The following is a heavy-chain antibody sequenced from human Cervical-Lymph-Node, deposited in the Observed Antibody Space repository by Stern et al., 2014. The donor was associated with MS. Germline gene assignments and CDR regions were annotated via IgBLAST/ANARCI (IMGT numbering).Heavy chain of an antibody. V-gene: IGHV1-69*09. J-gene: IGHJ6*02. CDR2: IIPIHDIP. Sequence: QVQLVQSGAEVKKPGSSVKVSCKASGGTIASYTLTWVRQAPGQGLEWMGRIIPIHDIPIYAQKVQGRVTFTADTSTNTAYMELSSLRSEDTAVYYCARDPGGHHGGDDYNYYYGMDVWGQGTTVTVSS. D-gene: IGHD2-21*02. CDR3: ARDPGGHHGGDDYNYYYGMDV. CDR1: GGTIASYT.